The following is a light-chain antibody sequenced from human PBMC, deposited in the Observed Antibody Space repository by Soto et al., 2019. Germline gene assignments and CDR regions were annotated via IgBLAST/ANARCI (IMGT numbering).Light chain of an antibody. V-gene: IGKV3-15*01. CDR3: QQYNKWPPRT. Sequence: EIVMTQSPATLSVSPGERATLSCRASQSVSSNLAWYQQRPGQAPRLLIYGASTRATGIPARFSGSGSGTDSTLTISSLQSEDFAVYYCQQYNKWPPRTFGGGTKVEIK. J-gene: IGKJ4*01. CDR1: QSVSSN. CDR2: GAS.